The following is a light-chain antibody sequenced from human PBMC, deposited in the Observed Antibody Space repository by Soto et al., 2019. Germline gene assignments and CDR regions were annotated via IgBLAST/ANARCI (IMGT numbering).Light chain of an antibody. Sequence: QSVLTQPPSASGAPGQRVTISCSGSISNIGSNTVNWYQQFPGTAPRVLMYSNNQRPSGVPDRFSGSKSGTSVFLAISGLQSDDEADYYCAAWDDSLDGPVFGGGTKLTVL. J-gene: IGLJ3*02. CDR3: AAWDDSLDGPV. V-gene: IGLV1-44*01. CDR2: SNN. CDR1: ISNIGSNT.